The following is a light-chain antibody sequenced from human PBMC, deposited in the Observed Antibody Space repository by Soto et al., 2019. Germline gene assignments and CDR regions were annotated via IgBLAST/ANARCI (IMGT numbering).Light chain of an antibody. CDR1: QSVSNTY. Sequence: EIVLTQSPGTLSLSPGERATLSCRASQSVSNTYLAWYQQKPGQAPRLLIYGASGRATGIPDRFSGSASGTYFTLTISRLEPEDFAVYYCQQYGSSPLFTFGPGTRVDIK. V-gene: IGKV3-20*01. CDR2: GAS. CDR3: QQYGSSPLFT. J-gene: IGKJ3*01.